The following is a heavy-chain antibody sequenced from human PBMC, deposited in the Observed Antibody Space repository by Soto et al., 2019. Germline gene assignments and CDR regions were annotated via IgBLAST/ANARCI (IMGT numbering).Heavy chain of an antibody. CDR1: GYSFTSYW. CDR2: IYPGDSDT. D-gene: IGHD3-22*01. CDR3: ASSMYYYDSSGYYPFAY. J-gene: IGHJ1*01. Sequence: GESLKISCKGSGYSFTSYWIGWVRQMPGKGLEWMGIIYPGDSDTRYSPSFQGQVTISADKSISTAYLQWRSLKASDTAMYYCASSMYYYDSSGYYPFAYWGQGTLVPVSS. V-gene: IGHV5-51*01.